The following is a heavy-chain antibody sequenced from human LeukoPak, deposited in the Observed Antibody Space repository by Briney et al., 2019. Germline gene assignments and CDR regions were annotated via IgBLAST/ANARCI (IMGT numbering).Heavy chain of an antibody. V-gene: IGHV1-69*05. CDR1: GGTFSSYA. D-gene: IGHD2-2*01. CDR3: ARGYCSSTSCYEGGYFDY. J-gene: IGHJ4*02. Sequence: GSSVKVSCKASGGTFSSYAISWVRQAPGQGLEWMGRIIPIFGTANYAQKFQGRVTITTDESKSTAYMELSSLRSEDTAVYYCARGYCSSTSCYEGGYFDYWGQGTLVTVSS. CDR2: IIPIFGTA.